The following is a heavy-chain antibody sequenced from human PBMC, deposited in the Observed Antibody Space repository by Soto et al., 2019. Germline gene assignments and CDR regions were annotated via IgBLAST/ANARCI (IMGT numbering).Heavy chain of an antibody. V-gene: IGHV1-3*01. D-gene: IGHD6-25*01. Sequence: QVQLVQSGAEVKKPGASVKVSCKASGYTFTSYAMHWVRQAPGQRLEWMGWIDAGNGNTKYSQKFQGRVTITRNTSASTAYMELSSLRSEYTAVYYCARVRGVATATNYFDYWGQGTLVTVSS. J-gene: IGHJ4*02. CDR3: ARVRGVATATNYFDY. CDR1: GYTFTSYA. CDR2: IDAGNGNT.